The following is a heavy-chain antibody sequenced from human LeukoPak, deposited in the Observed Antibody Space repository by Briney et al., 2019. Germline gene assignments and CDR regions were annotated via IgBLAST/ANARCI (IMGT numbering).Heavy chain of an antibody. CDR1: GFTFSSYS. CDR2: ISWNSGAI. J-gene: IGHJ5*01. V-gene: IGHV3-9*03. Sequence: GGSLRLSCAASGFTFSSYSMNWVRQAPGKGLEWVSGISWNSGAIGYADSVKGRFTISRDNAKNSLYLQMNSLRTEDMALYYCAKGGSGWFVSWFDFWGQGTLVTVSS. D-gene: IGHD6-19*01. CDR3: AKGGSGWFVSWFDF.